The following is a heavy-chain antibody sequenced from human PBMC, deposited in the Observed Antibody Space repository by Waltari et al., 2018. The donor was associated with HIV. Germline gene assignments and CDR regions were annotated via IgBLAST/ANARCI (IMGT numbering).Heavy chain of an antibody. Sequence: QVQLVQSGAEVKKPGASVKVSSKASGDTFTAYHTHWVRPAHGQGLEWMGWINPDSGGTNYAKRFQGRVTMTRDTSLSTTYIELSSLRSDDTAVYYCAREEVRKTYRWGMITFASPSSGMDVWGQGTTVTVSS. CDR2: INPDSGGT. J-gene: IGHJ6*02. CDR1: GDTFTAYH. V-gene: IGHV1-2*02. D-gene: IGHD3-16*01. CDR3: AREEVRKTYRWGMITFASPSSGMDV.